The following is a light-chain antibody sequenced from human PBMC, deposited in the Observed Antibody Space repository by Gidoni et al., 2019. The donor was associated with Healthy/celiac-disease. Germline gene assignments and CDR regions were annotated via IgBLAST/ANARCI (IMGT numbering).Light chain of an antibody. CDR3: QQRSNWLTIT. Sequence: ELLLTSSPATLSLSPGERATTSCRACESVSSYFSWDQQKPDHAPRFLIYEASHMATVIPARCSGSVSVTDITLSISRVDTENFSVYYCQQRSNWLTITFGQGTRLEIK. CDR1: ESVSSY. J-gene: IGKJ5*01. CDR2: EAS. V-gene: IGKV3-11*01.